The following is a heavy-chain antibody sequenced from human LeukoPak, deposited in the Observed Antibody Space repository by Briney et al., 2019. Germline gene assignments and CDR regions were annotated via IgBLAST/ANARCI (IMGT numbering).Heavy chain of an antibody. J-gene: IGHJ4*02. CDR1: GFTVSSNY. V-gene: IGHV3-53*01. Sequence: GGSLRLSCVVSGFTVSSNYMSWVRQAPGKGLEWVSVIYSGGSTYYADSVKGRFTISRDNSKNTLYLQMNSLRAEDTAVYYCALDYGDYDQDYWGQGTLVTVSS. CDR3: ALDYGDYDQDY. D-gene: IGHD4-17*01. CDR2: IYSGGST.